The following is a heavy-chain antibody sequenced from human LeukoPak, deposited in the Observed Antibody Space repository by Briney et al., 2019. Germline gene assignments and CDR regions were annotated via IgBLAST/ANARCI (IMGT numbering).Heavy chain of an antibody. J-gene: IGHJ3*02. CDR3: ARGIQLWLNAFDI. CDR1: GGTFSSYA. D-gene: IGHD5-18*01. CDR2: IIPILGIA. V-gene: IGHV1-69*04. Sequence: SVKVSCKASGGTFSSYAISWVRQAPGEGLEWMGRIIPILGIANYAQKFQGRVTITADKSTSTAYMELSSLRSEDTAVYYCARGIQLWLNAFDIWGQGTMVTVSS.